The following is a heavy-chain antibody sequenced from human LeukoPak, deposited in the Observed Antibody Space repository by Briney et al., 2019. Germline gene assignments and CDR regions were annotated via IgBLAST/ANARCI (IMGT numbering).Heavy chain of an antibody. D-gene: IGHD3-10*01. CDR2: ISGNGYNT. CDR3: AKGVRLWFAFYFDY. CDR1: DFTLSNYA. V-gene: IGHV3-23*01. J-gene: IGHJ4*02. Sequence: GASLRLSCAASDFTLSNYAMSWFSQGPGKGLERVSSISGNGYNTYYAASVKDRFTISGDSSTNTLTLQMHRLRAEDTAVYYCAKGVRLWFAFYFDYWGQGTLVTVSS.